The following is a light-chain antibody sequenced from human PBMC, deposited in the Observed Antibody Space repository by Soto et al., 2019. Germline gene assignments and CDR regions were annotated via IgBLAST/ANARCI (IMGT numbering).Light chain of an antibody. Sequence: DIQMTQSPSTLSASVGDRVTITCRASQSIGNLLAWYQQKSGKAPNLLIYDASSLESGVPSRFSGSGSGTEFTLPISSLQPDDFAPNYCQQYSDYSPWTFGQGTKVEIK. CDR1: QSIGNL. CDR3: QQYSDYSPWT. J-gene: IGKJ1*01. CDR2: DAS. V-gene: IGKV1-5*01.